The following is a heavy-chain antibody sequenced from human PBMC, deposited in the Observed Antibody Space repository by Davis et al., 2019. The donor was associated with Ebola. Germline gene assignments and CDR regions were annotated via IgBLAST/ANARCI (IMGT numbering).Heavy chain of an antibody. V-gene: IGHV3-74*01. CDR2: INNDGSGT. Sequence: GESLKISCAASGFTFSDYWMHWVRQAPGQGLVWVSRINNDGSGTVYADSVKGRFTISRDNAKNTLYLQMNSLRAEDTAMYYCARDLPHNWFDPWGQGTLVTVSS. D-gene: IGHD1-14*01. CDR1: GFTFSDYW. CDR3: ARDLPHNWFDP. J-gene: IGHJ5*02.